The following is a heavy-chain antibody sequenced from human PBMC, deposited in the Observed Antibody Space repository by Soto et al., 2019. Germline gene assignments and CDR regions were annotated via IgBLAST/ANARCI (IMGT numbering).Heavy chain of an antibody. CDR2: ISYDGSNK. J-gene: IGHJ6*02. V-gene: IGHV3-30-3*01. D-gene: IGHD3-10*01. CDR1: GFTFSSYA. Sequence: GGSLRLSCAASGFTFSSYAMHWVRQAPGKGLEWVAVISYDGSNKYYADSVKGRFTISRDNSKNTLYLQMNSLRAEDTAVYYCARSSDMVRGVISYGMDVWGQGTTVTVSS. CDR3: ARSSDMVRGVISYGMDV.